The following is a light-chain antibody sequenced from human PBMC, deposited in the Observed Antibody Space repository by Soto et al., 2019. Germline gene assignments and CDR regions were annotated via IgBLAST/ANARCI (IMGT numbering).Light chain of an antibody. CDR2: SNN. V-gene: IGLV1-44*01. J-gene: IGLJ3*02. CDR3: AAWDDSRNGWV. Sequence: QSVLTQPPSASGTPGQRVTISCSGSSSNIGSNTVNWYQQLPGTAPKLLIYSNNQRPSGVPDRFSGSKSGTSASLAISGLPFEDEADYYCAAWDDSRNGWVFGGGTKLTVL. CDR1: SSNIGSNT.